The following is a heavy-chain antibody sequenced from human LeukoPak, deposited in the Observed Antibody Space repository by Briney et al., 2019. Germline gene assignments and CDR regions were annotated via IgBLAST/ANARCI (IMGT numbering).Heavy chain of an antibody. D-gene: IGHD6-19*01. Sequence: GGSLRLSCVASGSTFSIYAMSWVRQAPGKGLEWVSTISADGGSTYYADSVKGRFTISRDNSKNTLHLQMNSLRAEDTAVYYCAKGPLIEVAGTTWDYWGQGTLVTVSS. CDR2: ISADGGST. CDR3: AKGPLIEVAGTTWDY. V-gene: IGHV3-23*01. CDR1: GSTFSIYA. J-gene: IGHJ4*02.